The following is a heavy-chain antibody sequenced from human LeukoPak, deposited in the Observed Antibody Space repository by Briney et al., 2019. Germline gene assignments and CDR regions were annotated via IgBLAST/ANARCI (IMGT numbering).Heavy chain of an antibody. V-gene: IGHV7-4-1*02. CDR2: ITTSTGKP. D-gene: IGHD3-16*01. J-gene: IGHJ4*02. CDR3: ARDASMINFDY. CDR1: GYTFTVYS. Sequence: ASVKVSCKASGYTFTVYSINWLRQAPGRGLEWMGWITTSTGKPTYAQGFTGRFVFSLDTSVSTTYLHINSLKAEDTAVYYCARDASMINFDYWGRGSLVTVSS.